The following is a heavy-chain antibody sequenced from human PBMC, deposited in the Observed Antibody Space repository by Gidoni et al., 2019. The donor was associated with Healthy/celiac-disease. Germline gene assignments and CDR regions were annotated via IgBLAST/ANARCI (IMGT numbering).Heavy chain of an antibody. CDR1: GGSFSGYY. V-gene: IGHV4-34*01. J-gene: IGHJ4*02. Sequence: QVQLQQWGAGLLKPSETLSLTCAVYGGSFSGYYWSWIRQPPGKGLEWIGEINHSGSTNYNPSLKSRVTISVDTSKNQFSLKLSSVTAADTAVYYCARRTPQLRYLFDYWGQGTLVTVSS. CDR2: INHSGST. D-gene: IGHD4-17*01. CDR3: ARRTPQLRYLFDY.